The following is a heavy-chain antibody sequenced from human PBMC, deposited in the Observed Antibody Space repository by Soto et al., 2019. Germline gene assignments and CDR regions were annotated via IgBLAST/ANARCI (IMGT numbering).Heavy chain of an antibody. D-gene: IGHD3-22*01. CDR1: GFTFSSYG. CDR2: IWYDGSNK. CDR3: ARSSNYDSGGFYHYFDF. V-gene: IGHV3-33*01. J-gene: IGHJ4*02. Sequence: PGGSLRLSCAASGFTFSSYGMHWVRQAPGKGLEWVAVIWYDGSNKYYVDSVKGRFTISRDNSKNTLYLQMNSLRAEDTAVYYCARSSNYDSGGFYHYFDFWGQGSQVTVSS.